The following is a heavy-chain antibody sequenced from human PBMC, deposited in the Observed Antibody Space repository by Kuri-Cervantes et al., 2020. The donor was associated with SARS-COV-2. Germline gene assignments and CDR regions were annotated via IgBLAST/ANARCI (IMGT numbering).Heavy chain of an antibody. CDR2: MNPNSGNT. Sequence: ASVKVSCKASGYTFTSYDINWVRQATGQGLEWMGWMNPNSGNTGYAQKFQGRVTMTRNTSISTAYMELSSLRSKDTAVYYCARHGGVRGPFDYWGQGTLVTVSS. J-gene: IGHJ4*02. CDR1: GYTFTSYD. CDR3: ARHGGVRGPFDY. D-gene: IGHD2-15*01. V-gene: IGHV1-8*01.